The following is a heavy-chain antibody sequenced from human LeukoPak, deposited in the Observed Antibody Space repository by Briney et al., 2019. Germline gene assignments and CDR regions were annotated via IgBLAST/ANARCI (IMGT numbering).Heavy chain of an antibody. CDR3: ARDGKLTGAPYFDY. D-gene: IGHD7-27*01. Sequence: ASVKVSCKASGGTFSSYAISWVRQAPGQGLEWMGRIIPIFGTANYAQKLQGRVTITTDDSTSTAYMELSSLSSEDTAVYYCARDGKLTGAPYFDYWGQGTLVTVSS. J-gene: IGHJ4*02. CDR1: GGTFSSYA. V-gene: IGHV1-69*05. CDR2: IIPIFGTA.